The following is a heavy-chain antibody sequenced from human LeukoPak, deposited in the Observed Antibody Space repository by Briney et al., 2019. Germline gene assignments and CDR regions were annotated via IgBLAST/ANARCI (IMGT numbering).Heavy chain of an antibody. Sequence: SQTLSLTCAISGDSVSSNSVTWNWIRQSPSGGLEWLGRTYYRSTWYNDYAVSVRGRITVNPDTSKNQFSLHLNSVTPEDAAVYYCARRLTQYDCFDPWGQGILVTVSS. CDR1: GDSVSSNSVT. CDR2: TYYRSTWYN. J-gene: IGHJ5*02. CDR3: ARRLTQYDCFDP. V-gene: IGHV6-1*01. D-gene: IGHD2-2*01.